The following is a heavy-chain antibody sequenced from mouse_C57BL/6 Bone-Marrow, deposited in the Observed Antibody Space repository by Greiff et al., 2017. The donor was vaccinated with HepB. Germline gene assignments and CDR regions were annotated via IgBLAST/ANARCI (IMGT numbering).Heavy chain of an antibody. CDR2: IDPSDSYT. V-gene: IGHV1-50*01. D-gene: IGHD1-1*01. J-gene: IGHJ1*03. CDR3: ARPPRYYGSSYVKYFDV. CDR1: GYTFTSYW. Sequence: QVQLQQPGAELVKPGASVKLSCKASGYTFTSYWMQWVKQRPGQGLEWIGEIDPSDSYTNYNQKFKGKATLTVDTSSSTAYMQLSSLTSEDSAVYYCARPPRYYGSSYVKYFDVWGTGTTVTVSS.